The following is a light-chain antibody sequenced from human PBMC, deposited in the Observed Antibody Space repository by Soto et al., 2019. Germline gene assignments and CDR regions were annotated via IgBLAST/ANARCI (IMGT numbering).Light chain of an antibody. CDR3: QQYNSWPLT. CDR1: QSVSSY. Sequence: EIVMSQSPATLSVSPGERVTLSCRASQSVSSYLAWYQQKPGQAPRLLIYGASTGATGIPARFSGSGSGTAFILTISSLQSEDFAVYYCQQYNSWPLTFGGGTKVEIK. J-gene: IGKJ4*01. V-gene: IGKV3-15*01. CDR2: GAS.